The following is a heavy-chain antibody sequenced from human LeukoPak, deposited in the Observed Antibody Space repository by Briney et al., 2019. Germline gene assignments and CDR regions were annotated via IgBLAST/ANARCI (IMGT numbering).Heavy chain of an antibody. Sequence: SETLSLTCTVSGGSISSGGYYWSWSRQHPGKGLEGIGDSYYSGSTYYNPSLKSRVTISVDTSKNQFSLKLSSVTAADTAVYYCARDRLYCSSTSCYPYYYMDVWGKGTTVTVSS. CDR3: ARDRLYCSSTSCYPYYYMDV. V-gene: IGHV4-31*03. J-gene: IGHJ6*03. CDR2: SYYSGST. CDR1: GGSISSGGYY. D-gene: IGHD2-2*01.